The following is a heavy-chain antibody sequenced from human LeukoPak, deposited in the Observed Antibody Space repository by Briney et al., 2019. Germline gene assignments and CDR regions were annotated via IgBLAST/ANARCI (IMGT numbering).Heavy chain of an antibody. CDR2: IYYSGST. D-gene: IGHD1-14*01. CDR1: GGSIRSSYYY. V-gene: IGHV4-31*03. J-gene: IGHJ4*02. CDR3: ASSTGDYFDY. Sequence: SETLSLTCTVSGGSIRSSYYYWGWIRQHPGRGLEWIGYIYYSGSTYYNPSLKSRVTISVDTSKNQFSLKLSSVTAADTAVYYCASSTGDYFDYWGQGTLVTVSS.